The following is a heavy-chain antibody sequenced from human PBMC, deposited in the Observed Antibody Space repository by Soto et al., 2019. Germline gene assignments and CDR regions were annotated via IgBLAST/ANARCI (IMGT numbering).Heavy chain of an antibody. J-gene: IGHJ5*02. Sequence: SETLSLTCTVSGGSISSGDYYWSWIRQPPGRGLEWIGYIYYSGSTYYNPSLKSRVTISVDTSKNQFSLKLSSVTAADTAVYYCARERPDGCRLDPWGQGTLVTVSS. D-gene: IGHD6-19*01. CDR1: GGSISSGDYY. CDR3: ARERPDGCRLDP. CDR2: IYYSGST. V-gene: IGHV4-30-4*01.